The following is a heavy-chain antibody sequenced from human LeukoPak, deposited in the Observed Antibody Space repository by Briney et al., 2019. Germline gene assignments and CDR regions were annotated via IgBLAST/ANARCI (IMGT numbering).Heavy chain of an antibody. J-gene: IGHJ2*01. CDR3: ARAETYYYDSSGYPYWYFDL. CDR1: GGSISSYY. V-gene: IGHV4-59*01. D-gene: IGHD3-22*01. Sequence: SETLSLTCTVSGGSISSYYWSWIRQPPGKGLEWIGYIYYSGSTNYNPSLKSRVTISVDTSKNQFSLKLSSVSAADTAVYYCARAETYYYDSSGYPYWYFDLWGRGTLVTVSS. CDR2: IYYSGST.